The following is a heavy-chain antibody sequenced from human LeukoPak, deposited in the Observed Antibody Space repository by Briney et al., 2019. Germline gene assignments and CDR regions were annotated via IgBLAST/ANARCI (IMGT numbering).Heavy chain of an antibody. V-gene: IGHV4-38-2*02. CDR3: ARLFDYFEY. Sequence: SETLSLTCTVSGYSISSGYYWGWIRQPPGKGLEWIGSIYHSGSTYYNPSLKSRVTISVDTSKNQFSLKLSSVTAADTAVYYCARLFDYFEYWGQGTLVTVSS. J-gene: IGHJ4*02. CDR2: IYHSGST. CDR1: GYSISSGYY.